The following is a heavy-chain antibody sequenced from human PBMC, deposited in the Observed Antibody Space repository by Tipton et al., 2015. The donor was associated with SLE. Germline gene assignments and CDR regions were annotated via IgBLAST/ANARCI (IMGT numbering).Heavy chain of an antibody. CDR2: VYYSGHT. J-gene: IGHJ6*02. V-gene: IGHV4-59*01. CDR1: GDSISSYY. D-gene: IGHD2-21*02. Sequence: TLSLTCTVSGDSISSYYWSWIRQPPGKGLEWIGYVYYSGHTDYNPSLKSRVTLSVDTSKSQFSFSLRLSSVTAADTALYYCARGLLTWRGAIIGVDVWGPGTTVNVSS. CDR3: ARGLLTWRGAIIGVDV.